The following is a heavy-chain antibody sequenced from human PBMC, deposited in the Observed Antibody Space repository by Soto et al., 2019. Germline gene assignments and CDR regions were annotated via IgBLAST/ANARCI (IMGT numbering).Heavy chain of an antibody. V-gene: IGHV1-3*01. CDR3: ARWLVGYCSSTSCPTGAFDI. CDR1: GYTFTSYA. Sequence: ASVKVSCKASGYTFTSYAMHWVRQAPGQRLEWMGWINAGNGNTKYSQKFQGRVTITRDTSASTAYMELSSLRSEDTAVYYCARWLVGYCSSTSCPTGAFDIWGQGTMVTVSS. J-gene: IGHJ3*02. CDR2: INAGNGNT. D-gene: IGHD2-2*01.